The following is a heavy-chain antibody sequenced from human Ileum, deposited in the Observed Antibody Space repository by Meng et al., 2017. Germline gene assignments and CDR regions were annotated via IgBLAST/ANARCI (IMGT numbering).Heavy chain of an antibody. J-gene: IGHJ4*02. CDR2: IHYTGST. CDR1: GGSIGSAAYY. D-gene: IGHD2-2*01. Sequence: QVQLQESGPGLVKGSQTLPLTRTVSGGSIGSAAYYWTWIRQHPATGLEWIGSIHYTGSTSYNPSLESRTSTSIDTSNNQFSLKVTSVTAADTAVYYCARGVSAAGLFDNWGPGTLVTVSS. CDR3: ARGVSAAGLFDN. V-gene: IGHV4-31*03.